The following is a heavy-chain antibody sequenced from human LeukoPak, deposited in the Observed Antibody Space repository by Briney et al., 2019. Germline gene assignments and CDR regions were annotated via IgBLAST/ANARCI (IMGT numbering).Heavy chain of an antibody. V-gene: IGHV3-30*18. CDR2: ISYDGSNK. CDR1: GFTFGSYG. CDR3: AKDLGVGTMPY. Sequence: GGSLRLSCAASGFTFGSYGMHWVRQAPGKGLEWVAVISYDGSNKYYADSVKGRFTISRDNSKNTLYLQMNSLRAEDTAVYYCAKDLGVGTMPYWGQGTLVTVSS. J-gene: IGHJ4*02. D-gene: IGHD2-2*01.